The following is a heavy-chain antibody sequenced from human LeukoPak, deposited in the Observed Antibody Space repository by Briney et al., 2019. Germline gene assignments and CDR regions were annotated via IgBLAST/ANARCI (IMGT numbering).Heavy chain of an antibody. V-gene: IGHV3-11*04. D-gene: IGHD3-10*01. CDR1: GFTFGDYY. Sequence: GGSLRLSCAASGFTFGDYYMSWIRQAPGKGLEWVSYISSSGSTIYYADSVKGRFTISRDNAKNSLYLQMNSLRAEDTAVYYCARSIITMVRGDHFDYWGQGTLVTVSS. CDR2: ISSSGSTI. CDR3: ARSIITMVRGDHFDY. J-gene: IGHJ4*02.